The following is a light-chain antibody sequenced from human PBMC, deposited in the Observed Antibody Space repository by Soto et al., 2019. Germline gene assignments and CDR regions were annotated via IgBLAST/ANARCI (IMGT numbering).Light chain of an antibody. J-gene: IGKJ1*01. V-gene: IGKV1-5*01. CDR3: QQYHSYSSET. CDR1: QSIIIW. Sequence: DIQMTQSPSTLSASVGYRVTITCRASQSIIIWLAWYQQKPGKAPKLLIYDASSLESGVPSRFIGSGFWIDFTLTICSLQPYDFATYYCQQYHSYSSETVGQGTKVEIK. CDR2: DAS.